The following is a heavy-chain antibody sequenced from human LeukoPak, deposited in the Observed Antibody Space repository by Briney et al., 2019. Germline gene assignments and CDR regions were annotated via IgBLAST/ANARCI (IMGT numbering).Heavy chain of an antibody. CDR3: ARDPITPFFVEGVVAATPYFDY. V-gene: IGHV1-69*05. J-gene: IGHJ4*02. Sequence: GASVKVSCKASGGTFSSYAISWVRQAPGQGLEWMGGIIPIFGTANYAQKFQGRVTITTDESTSIAYMELSSLRSEDTAVYYCARDPITPFFVEGVVAATPYFDYWGQGTLVTVSS. CDR2: IIPIFGTA. D-gene: IGHD2-15*01. CDR1: GGTFSSYA.